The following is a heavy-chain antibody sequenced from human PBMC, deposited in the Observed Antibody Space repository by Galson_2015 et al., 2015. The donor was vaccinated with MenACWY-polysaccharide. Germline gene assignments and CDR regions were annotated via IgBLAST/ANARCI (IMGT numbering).Heavy chain of an antibody. J-gene: IGHJ5*02. V-gene: IGHV3-74*01. CDR3: PKACAKYWRASSCCCNWLVA. CDR2: INADGSAT. D-gene: IGHD2-15*01. Sequence: SLRPSCAASGSSFSTYWMHWVRHAPGKGLVWVSRINADGSATGYADSVRGRFTISRDTAKNPLYLEMNSLRAEDTAVYYCPKACAKYWRASSCCCNWLVAWGQGTLVTVSS. CDR1: GSSFSTYW.